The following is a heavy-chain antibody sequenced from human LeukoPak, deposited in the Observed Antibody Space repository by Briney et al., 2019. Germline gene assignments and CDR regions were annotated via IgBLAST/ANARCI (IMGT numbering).Heavy chain of an antibody. V-gene: IGHV3-13*01. J-gene: IGHJ6*02. CDR2: IGTAGDT. Sequence: GGSLRLSCAASGFTFSSYDMHWVRQATGKGLEWVSAIGTAGDTYYPGSVKGRFTISRENAKNSLYLQMNSLRAGDTAVYYCARGLAGTAGYYYYGMDVWGQGTTVTVSS. D-gene: IGHD3-10*01. CDR1: GFTFSSYD. CDR3: ARGLAGTAGYYYYGMDV.